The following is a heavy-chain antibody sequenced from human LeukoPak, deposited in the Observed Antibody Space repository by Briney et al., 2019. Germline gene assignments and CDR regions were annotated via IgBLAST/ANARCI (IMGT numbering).Heavy chain of an antibody. CDR2: ISDDESDK. CDR3: AHIVFCDPFVDH. V-gene: IGHV3-30*03. D-gene: IGHD3-16*02. J-gene: IGHJ4*02. CDR1: GFTFSNYA. Sequence: GGSLRLSCAASGFTFSNYAMHWVRQAPGKGLEWVAVISDDESDKHYADSVKGRFTISRDNSKNTLHLQMNSLRAEDTAVYYCAHIVFCDPFVDHWGQGTLVTVSS.